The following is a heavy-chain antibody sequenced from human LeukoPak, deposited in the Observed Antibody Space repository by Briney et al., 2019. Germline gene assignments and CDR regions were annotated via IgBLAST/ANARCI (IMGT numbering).Heavy chain of an antibody. J-gene: IGHJ6*02. CDR1: GFTFSNYW. D-gene: IGHD4-17*01. V-gene: IGHV3-7*03. CDR2: IRQDGSER. CDR3: ASHGWVTGTTYRGDYYYGMDV. Sequence: GGSLRLSCAASGFTFSNYWMNWVRQAPGKGLEWVANIRQDGSERYYVDSVKGRFAISRDNAKNSLYLQMNSLRAEDTAVYYCASHGWVTGTTYRGDYYYGMDVWGQGTTVTVSS.